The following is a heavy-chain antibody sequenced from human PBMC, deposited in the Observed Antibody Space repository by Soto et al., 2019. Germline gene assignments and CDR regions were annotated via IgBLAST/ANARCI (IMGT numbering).Heavy chain of an antibody. J-gene: IGHJ4*02. CDR2: IYYSGST. Sequence: LSLTCTVSGGSISSGGYYWSWIRQHPGQGLEWIGYIYYSGSTYYNPSLKSRVTISVDTSKNQFSLKLSSVTAADTAVYYCARISSGWYSSTTDFDYWGQGTLVTVSS. D-gene: IGHD6-19*01. CDR3: ARISSGWYSSTTDFDY. CDR1: GGSISSGGYY. V-gene: IGHV4-31*03.